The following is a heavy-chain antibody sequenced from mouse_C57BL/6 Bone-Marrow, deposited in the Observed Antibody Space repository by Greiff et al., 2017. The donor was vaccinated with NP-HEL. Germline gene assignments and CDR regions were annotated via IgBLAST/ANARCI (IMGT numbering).Heavy chain of an antibody. D-gene: IGHD2-3*01. CDR2: IYPGSGST. CDR1: GYTFTSYW. CDR3: AKGEDGFYAMDY. J-gene: IGHJ4*01. V-gene: IGHV1-55*01. Sequence: QVHVKQSGAELVKPGASVKMSCKASGYTFTSYWITWVKQRPGQGLEWIGDIYPGSGSTNYNEKFKSKATLTVDTSSSTAYMQLSSLTSEDSAVYYCAKGEDGFYAMDYWGQGTSVTVSS.